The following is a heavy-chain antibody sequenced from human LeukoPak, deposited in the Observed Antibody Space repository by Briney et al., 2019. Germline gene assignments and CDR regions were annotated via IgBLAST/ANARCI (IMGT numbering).Heavy chain of an antibody. CDR1: GLSISSEW. CDR3: ARCGGITGTTCYFDY. CDR2: IKQDGSEK. V-gene: IGHV3-7*01. Sequence: PGGSLRLSCEASGLSISSEWMSWVRQPPGKGLEWVANIKQDGSEKYYVDSVKGRFTISRDNAKNSLYLQMNSLRAEDTAVYYCARCGGITGTTCYFDYWGQGTLVTVSS. D-gene: IGHD1-7*01. J-gene: IGHJ4*02.